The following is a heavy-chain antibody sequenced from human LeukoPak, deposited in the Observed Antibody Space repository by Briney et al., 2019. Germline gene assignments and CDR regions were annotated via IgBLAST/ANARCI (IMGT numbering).Heavy chain of an antibody. CDR1: GGSISSYY. D-gene: IGHD5-12*01. CDR2: IYYSGST. V-gene: IGHV4-59*12. Sequence: SETLSLTCTVSGGSISSYYWSWIRQPPGKGLEWIGYIYYSGSTNYNPSLKSRVTISVDTSKNQFSLKLSSVTAADTAVYYCARVSLMVATDYWGQGTLVTVSS. J-gene: IGHJ4*02. CDR3: ARVSLMVATDY.